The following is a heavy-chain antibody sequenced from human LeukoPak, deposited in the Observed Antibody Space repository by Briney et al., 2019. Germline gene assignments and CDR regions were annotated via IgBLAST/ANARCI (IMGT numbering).Heavy chain of an antibody. D-gene: IGHD2-2*01. CDR1: GFTFSSYW. J-gene: IGHJ4*02. V-gene: IGHV3-74*01. Sequence: GGSLRLSCAASGFTFSSYWMQWVRQAPGKGLVWVSRINSDGSSTIYADSVKGRFTISRDNAKNTLYLQMNSLRAEDTAVYYCARAPRGSSTSCFYWGQGTLVTVSS. CDR3: ARAPRGSSTSCFY. CDR2: INSDGSST.